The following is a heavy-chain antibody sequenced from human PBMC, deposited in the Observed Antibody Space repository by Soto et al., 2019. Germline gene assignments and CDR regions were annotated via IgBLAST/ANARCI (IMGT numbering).Heavy chain of an antibody. Sequence: QVQLQESGPGLVKPSGTLSLTCAVSGGSISSSNWWSWVRQPPGKGLEWIGEIYHSGSTNYNPSLKSRVTISVDKSKSQFSLKLSSVTAADTAVYYCARVVFGPRYYYDSSGYYHNWFDPWGQGTLVTVSS. J-gene: IGHJ5*02. D-gene: IGHD3-22*01. V-gene: IGHV4-4*02. CDR3: ARVVFGPRYYYDSSGYYHNWFDP. CDR1: GGSISSSNW. CDR2: IYHSGST.